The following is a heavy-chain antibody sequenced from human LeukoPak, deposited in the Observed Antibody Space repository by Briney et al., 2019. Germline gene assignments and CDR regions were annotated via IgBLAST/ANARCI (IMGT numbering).Heavy chain of an antibody. D-gene: IGHD1-14*01. CDR2: IKQDGSEK. Sequence: GLSLRLSCAASGFMFRSYWMTWVRQAPGKGLEWVANIKQDGSEKNYLDSVRGRFTISRDDARNSLYLQMNSLRVEDTAVYYCARDQSIPNLDAFDIWGQGTIVTVSS. CDR1: GFMFRSYW. J-gene: IGHJ3*02. CDR3: ARDQSIPNLDAFDI. V-gene: IGHV3-7*05.